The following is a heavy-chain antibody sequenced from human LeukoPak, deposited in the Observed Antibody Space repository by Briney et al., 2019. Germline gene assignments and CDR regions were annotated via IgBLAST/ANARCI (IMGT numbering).Heavy chain of an antibody. CDR2: VIPIAGLT. D-gene: IGHD3-10*01. V-gene: IGHV1-69*02. Sequence: SVKVSCKASGGTLSSYPISWVRQAPGQGLEWMGRVIPIAGLTNYGQKFQGRVTLTADISIKTAYMELSGLTIDDTAIYYCARSVASPNAGRGNWFDPWGQGTLVTVSS. CDR1: GGTLSSYP. CDR3: ARSVASPNAGRGNWFDP. J-gene: IGHJ5*02.